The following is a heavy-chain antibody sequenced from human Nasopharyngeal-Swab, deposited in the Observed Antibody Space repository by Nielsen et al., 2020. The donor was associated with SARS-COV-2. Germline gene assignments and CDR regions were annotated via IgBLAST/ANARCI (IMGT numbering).Heavy chain of an antibody. D-gene: IGHD3-10*01. V-gene: IGHV1-58*02. Sequence: SVKVSCKASGFTFTSSAMQWVRQARGQRLEWIGWIVVGSGNTNYAQKFQERVTITRDMSTSKAYMELSSLRSEDTAVYYCAAGGGYGSGSYHDAGVEYWGQGTLVTVSS. CDR2: IVVGSGNT. CDR1: GFTFTSSA. J-gene: IGHJ4*02. CDR3: AAGGGYGSGSYHDAGVEY.